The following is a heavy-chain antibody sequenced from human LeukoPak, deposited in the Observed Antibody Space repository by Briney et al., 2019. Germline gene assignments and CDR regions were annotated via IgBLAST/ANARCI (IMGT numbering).Heavy chain of an antibody. Sequence: PGGSLRLSCAASTFTFSSYNMNWVRQAPGKGLEWVSGISWNSGSIGYADSVKGRFTISRDNAKNSLYLQMNSLRAEDTALYYCAKKVAGSYYFDYWGQGTLVTVSS. CDR2: ISWNSGSI. J-gene: IGHJ4*02. CDR1: TFTFSSYN. D-gene: IGHD6-19*01. CDR3: AKKVAGSYYFDY. V-gene: IGHV3-9*01.